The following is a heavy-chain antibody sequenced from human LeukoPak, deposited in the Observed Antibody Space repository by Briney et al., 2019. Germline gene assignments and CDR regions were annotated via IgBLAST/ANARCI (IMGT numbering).Heavy chain of an antibody. Sequence: GGSLRLSCAASGFTLSTYGIHWVRQAPGKGLEWLAVISYDGSNKYYADSVKGRFTISRDNSKNTLYLQMNSLRAEDTAVYYCAKTITMEFDYWGQGTLVTVSS. CDR2: ISYDGSNK. D-gene: IGHD3-10*01. CDR3: AKTITMEFDY. V-gene: IGHV3-30*18. CDR1: GFTLSTYG. J-gene: IGHJ4*02.